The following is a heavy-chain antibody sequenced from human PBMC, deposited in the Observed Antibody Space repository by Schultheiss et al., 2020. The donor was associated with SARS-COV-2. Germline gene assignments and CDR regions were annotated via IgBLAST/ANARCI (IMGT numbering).Heavy chain of an antibody. D-gene: IGHD1-26*01. V-gene: IGHV3-23*01. CDR2: ISGSGGST. CDR1: GFTFSSYA. Sequence: GGSLRLSCAASGFTFSSYAMSWVRQAPGKGLEWVSAISGSGGSTYYADSVKGRFTISRDNSKNTLYLQMNSLRADDTAVYYCARAGLIVGADYYYYGMDVWGQGTTVTVSS. CDR3: ARAGLIVGADYYYYGMDV. J-gene: IGHJ6*02.